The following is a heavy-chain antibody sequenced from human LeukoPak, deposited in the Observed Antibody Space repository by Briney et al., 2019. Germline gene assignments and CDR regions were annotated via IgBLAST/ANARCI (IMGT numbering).Heavy chain of an antibody. J-gene: IGHJ4*02. Sequence: GGSLRLSSATSGFHISSYAMRWGRQAQGKGPEWVPVISANGDSTYYSDSVKGRFTISRDNSKSTLYLQMNSLRAEDTALYYCAKGRTGSCYSAVDYWGQGTLVTVSS. CDR1: GFHISSYA. D-gene: IGHD2-15*01. CDR2: ISANGDST. CDR3: AKGRTGSCYSAVDY. V-gene: IGHV3-23*01.